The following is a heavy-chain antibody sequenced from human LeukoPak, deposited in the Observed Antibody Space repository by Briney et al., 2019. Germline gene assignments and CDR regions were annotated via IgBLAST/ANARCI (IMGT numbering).Heavy chain of an antibody. D-gene: IGHD6-19*01. CDR2: ISYDGSNK. J-gene: IGHJ4*02. CDR1: GFTFSSYA. CDR3: ARGMLDPIAVAGDGLDY. V-gene: IGHV3-30-3*01. Sequence: GGSLRLSCAASGFTFSSYAMHWVRQAPGKGLEWVAVISYDGSNKYYADSVKGRFTISRDNSKNTLYLQMNSLRAEDAAVYYCARGMLDPIAVAGDGLDYWGQGTLVTVSS.